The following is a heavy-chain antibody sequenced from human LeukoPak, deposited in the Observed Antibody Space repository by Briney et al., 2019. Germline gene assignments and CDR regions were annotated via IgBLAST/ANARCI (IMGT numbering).Heavy chain of an antibody. CDR1: GYTFTGYY. Sequence: ASVKVSCKASGYTFTGYYMHWVRQAPGQGLEWMGWINPNSGGTNYAQKFQGRVTMTRDTSISTAYMELSRLRSDDTAVYYCASRVPNCSGGSCYMDVWGKGTTITVSS. J-gene: IGHJ6*03. V-gene: IGHV1-2*02. CDR3: ASRVPNCSGGSCYMDV. CDR2: INPNSGGT. D-gene: IGHD2-15*01.